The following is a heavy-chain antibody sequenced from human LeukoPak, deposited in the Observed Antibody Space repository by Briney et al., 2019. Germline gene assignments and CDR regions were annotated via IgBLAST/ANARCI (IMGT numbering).Heavy chain of an antibody. CDR1: GFTFSSYA. Sequence: AGGSLRLSCAASGFTFSSYAMHWVRQAPGKGLEWVAVISYDGSNKYYADSVKGRFTISRDNSKNTLYLQMNSLRAEDTAVYYCARDYLAYCGGDCRIGGYFDYWGQGTLVTVSS. J-gene: IGHJ4*02. CDR3: ARDYLAYCGGDCRIGGYFDY. D-gene: IGHD2-21*02. V-gene: IGHV3-30*04. CDR2: ISYDGSNK.